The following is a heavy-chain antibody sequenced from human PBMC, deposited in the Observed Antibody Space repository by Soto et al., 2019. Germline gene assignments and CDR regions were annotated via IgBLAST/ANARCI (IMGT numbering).Heavy chain of an antibody. CDR1: GFTFSSYA. V-gene: IGHV3-23*01. D-gene: IGHD5-12*01. CDR3: AKDSSGYDPLIIDY. CDR2: ISGSGGST. J-gene: IGHJ4*02. Sequence: AASGFTFSSYAMSWVRQAPGKGLEWVSAISGSGGSTYYADSVKGRFTISRDNSKNALYLQMNSLRAEDTAVYYCAKDSSGYDPLIIDYWGQGTLVTVSS.